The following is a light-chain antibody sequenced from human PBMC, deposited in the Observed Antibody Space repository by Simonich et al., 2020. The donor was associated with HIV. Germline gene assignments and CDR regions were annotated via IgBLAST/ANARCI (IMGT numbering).Light chain of an antibody. Sequence: DIQMTQSPSPLSASVGDRVTITCRASQSISTFLNWYKQKPGKAPKVLIYGASSLQSGVPSRFSGSGSGTDFTLTISSLQPEDFATYFCQQSYNSPWTFGQGTKVEI. CDR3: QQSYNSPWT. V-gene: IGKV1-39*01. J-gene: IGKJ1*01. CDR1: QSISTF. CDR2: GAS.